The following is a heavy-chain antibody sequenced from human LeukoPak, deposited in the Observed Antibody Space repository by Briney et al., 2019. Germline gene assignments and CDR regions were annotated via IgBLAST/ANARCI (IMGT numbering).Heavy chain of an antibody. D-gene: IGHD6-19*01. CDR1: GLTFSSYA. Sequence: GGSLRLSCAASGLTFSSYAMHWVRQAPGKGLEWVAVISYDGSNKYYADSVKGRFTISRDNSKNSLYLQMNSLRVEDTAFYYCAKDNRRHYTSGPNPDSLHWGQGALVTVSS. CDR2: ISYDGSNK. J-gene: IGHJ4*02. V-gene: IGHV3-30-3*01. CDR3: AKDNRRHYTSGPNPDSLH.